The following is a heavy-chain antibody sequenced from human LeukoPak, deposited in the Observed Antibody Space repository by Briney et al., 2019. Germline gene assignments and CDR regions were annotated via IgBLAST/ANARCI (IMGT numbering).Heavy chain of an antibody. CDR3: ARHSGGPLVLRYFDWLPIDY. V-gene: IGHV4-34*01. D-gene: IGHD3-9*01. J-gene: IGHJ4*02. Sequence: PSETLSLTCAVYGGSVSGYYWSWIRQPPGKGLEWIGEINDSGSTNFNPSLRSRITMSVDTSKNQFSLNLSSLTAADTAVYYCARHSGGPLVLRYFDWLPIDYWGQGTLVTVSS. CDR2: INDSGST. CDR1: GGSVSGYY.